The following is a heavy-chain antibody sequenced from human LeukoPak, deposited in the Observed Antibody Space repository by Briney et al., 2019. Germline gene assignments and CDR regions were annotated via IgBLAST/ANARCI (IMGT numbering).Heavy chain of an antibody. J-gene: IGHJ6*03. CDR3: ARGGSSTSWGMDV. CDR2: ISSSSYI. D-gene: IGHD2-2*01. Sequence: GGSLRLSCAASGFTFSSYSMNWVRQAPEKGLEWVSSISSSSYIYYADSVKGRFTISRDNAKNSLYLQMNSLRAEGTAVYYCARGGSSTSWGMDVWGKGTTVTVSS. CDR1: GFTFSSYS. V-gene: IGHV3-21*01.